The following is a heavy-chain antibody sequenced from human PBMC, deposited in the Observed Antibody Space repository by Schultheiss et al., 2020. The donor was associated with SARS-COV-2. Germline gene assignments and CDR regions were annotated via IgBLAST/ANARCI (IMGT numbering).Heavy chain of an antibody. CDR3: AGTVKLKYYFDY. D-gene: IGHD4-17*01. CDR1: GNSISSGNYY. J-gene: IGHJ4*02. Sequence: SQTLSLTCTVSGNSISSGNYYWTWIRQPPGKGLEWIGYIYSSGVTKYNPSLKSRVTISVDKSKNQFSLKLSSVTAADTAVYYCAGTVKLKYYFDYWGQGTLVTVSS. CDR2: IYSSGVT. V-gene: IGHV4-61*01.